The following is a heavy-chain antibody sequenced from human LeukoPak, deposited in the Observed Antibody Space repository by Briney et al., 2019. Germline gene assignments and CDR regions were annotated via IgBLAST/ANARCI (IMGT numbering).Heavy chain of an antibody. CDR2: IHYDGGNK. CDR1: GFIFSGYG. V-gene: IGHV3-30*02. Sequence: GGSLRLSCAASGFIFSGYGMHWVRQAPGKGLEGVAFIHYDGGNKFYADSVKGRFTISRDNSKNTLYLQMNSLRAEDTAVYYCAKGDNSGAFFVVVTPSFDYWGQGTLVTVSS. D-gene: IGHD2-21*02. CDR3: AKGDNSGAFFVVVTPSFDY. J-gene: IGHJ4*02.